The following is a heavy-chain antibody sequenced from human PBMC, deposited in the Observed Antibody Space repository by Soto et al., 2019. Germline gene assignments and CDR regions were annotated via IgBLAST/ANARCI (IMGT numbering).Heavy chain of an antibody. J-gene: IGHJ6*03. CDR3: VRDMHLYCSGPSCYPHYMDV. V-gene: IGHV3-9*01. CDR1: GFTFDDYA. Sequence: PGGSLRLSCAASGFTFDDYAMHWVRQAPGKGLEWVSGIDWNNGTTGYADSVKGRFTISRDNAKNSLYLQMHSLSADDTAFYYCVRDMHLYCSGPSCYPHYMDVWGKGTTVTVSS. CDR2: IDWNNGTT. D-gene: IGHD2-2*01.